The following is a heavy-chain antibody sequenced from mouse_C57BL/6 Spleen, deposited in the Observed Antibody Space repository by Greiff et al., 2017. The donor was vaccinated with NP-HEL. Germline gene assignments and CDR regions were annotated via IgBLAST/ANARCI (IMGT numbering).Heavy chain of an antibody. J-gene: IGHJ2*01. Sequence: EVKLVESGGGLVQSGRSLRLSCAPSGFTFSDFYMEWVRQAPGKGLEWIAASRNKANDYTTEYSASVKGRFIVSRDTSQSILYLQMNALRAEDTAIDDCARASRPPYYFDYWGQGTTLTVSS. CDR1: GFTFSDFY. V-gene: IGHV7-1*01. CDR3: ARASRPPYYFDY. CDR2: SRNKANDYTT.